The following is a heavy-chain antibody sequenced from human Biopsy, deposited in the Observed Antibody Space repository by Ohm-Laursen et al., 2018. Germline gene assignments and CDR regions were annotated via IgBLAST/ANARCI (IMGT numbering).Heavy chain of an antibody. V-gene: IGHV1-69*11. Sequence: ASVKVSCKAPTGTFNSYGIIWARQAPGQGLEWMGRIIPILRTTAYAQTFLGRVTITADSPTGTVDMELTSLTSDDTAVYFCAREAIGYQLPCDDWGQGALVTVSS. CDR1: TGTFNSYG. CDR2: IIPILRTT. J-gene: IGHJ4*02. D-gene: IGHD2-2*01. CDR3: AREAIGYQLPCDD.